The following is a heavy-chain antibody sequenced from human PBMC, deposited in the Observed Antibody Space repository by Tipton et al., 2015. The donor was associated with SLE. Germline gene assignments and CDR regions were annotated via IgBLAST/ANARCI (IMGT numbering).Heavy chain of an antibody. V-gene: IGHV4-59*01. CDR3: ARGVLRPFDY. Sequence: TLSLTCTVSGGSISSYYWSWIRQPPGKGLEWIGHIYYSGSADYNPSLKSRVTISVDTSKNQFSLRLSSVTAADTAVYYCARGVLRPFDYWGQGTLVTVSS. J-gene: IGHJ4*02. D-gene: IGHD4/OR15-4a*01. CDR1: GGSISSYY. CDR2: IYYSGSA.